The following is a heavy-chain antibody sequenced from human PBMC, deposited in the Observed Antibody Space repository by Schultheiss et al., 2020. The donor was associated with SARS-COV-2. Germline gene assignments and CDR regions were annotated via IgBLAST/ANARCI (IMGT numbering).Heavy chain of an antibody. J-gene: IGHJ4*02. CDR3: ARGRLVVYNPRTLPAAVGY. CDR2: IYHSGST. D-gene: IGHD2-8*02. Sequence: SETLSLTCAVSGGSISSSNWWSWVRQPPGKGLEWIGVIYHSGSTYYNPSLKSRLTISIDTSKNYFSLRLSSVTDEDTAVYYCARGRLVVYNPRTLPAAVGYWGQGTLVTGSS. CDR1: GGSISSSNW. V-gene: IGHV4-4*02.